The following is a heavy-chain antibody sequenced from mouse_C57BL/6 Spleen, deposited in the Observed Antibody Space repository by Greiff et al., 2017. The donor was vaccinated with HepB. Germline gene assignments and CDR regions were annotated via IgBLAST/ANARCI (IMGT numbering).Heavy chain of an antibody. CDR3: ARDYGNSPTYAMDY. Sequence: VQLQQPGAELVMPGASVKLSCKASGYTFTSYWMHWVKQRPGQGLEWIGEIDPSDSYTNYNQKFKGKSTLTVDKSSSTAYMQLSSLTSEDSAVYYCARDYGNSPTYAMDYWGQGTSVTVSS. D-gene: IGHD1-1*01. J-gene: IGHJ4*01. CDR2: IDPSDSYT. V-gene: IGHV1-69*01. CDR1: GYTFTSYW.